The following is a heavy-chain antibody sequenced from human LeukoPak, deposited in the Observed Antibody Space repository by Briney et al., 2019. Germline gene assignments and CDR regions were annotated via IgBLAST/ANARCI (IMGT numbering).Heavy chain of an antibody. J-gene: IGHJ4*02. Sequence: GGSLRLSCAASGFTFSSYSMNWVRQAPGKGLEWVAFIRYDGSNKYYADSVKGRFTISRDNSKNTLYLQMNSLRAEDTAVYYCAKDRSNDSGSYSYLDYWGQGTLVTVSS. CDR1: GFTFSSYS. CDR3: AKDRSNDSGSYSYLDY. CDR2: IRYDGSNK. V-gene: IGHV3-30*02. D-gene: IGHD1-26*01.